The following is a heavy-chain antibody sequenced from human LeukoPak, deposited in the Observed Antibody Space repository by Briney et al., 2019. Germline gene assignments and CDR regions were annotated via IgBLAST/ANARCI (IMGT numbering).Heavy chain of an antibody. CDR1: GGSISSGSYY. D-gene: IGHD5-18*01. Sequence: SQTLSLTCTVSGGSISSGSYYWSWIRQPAGKGLEWIGRIYTSGSTNYNPSLKSRVTISVDTSKNQFSLKLSSVTAADTAVYYCARLGPPGYSYGLGDYWGQGTLVTVSS. J-gene: IGHJ4*02. CDR2: IYTSGST. V-gene: IGHV4-61*02. CDR3: ARLGPPGYSYGLGDY.